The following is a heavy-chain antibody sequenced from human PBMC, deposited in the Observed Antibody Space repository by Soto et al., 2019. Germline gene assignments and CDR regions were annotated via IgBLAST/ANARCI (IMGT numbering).Heavy chain of an antibody. J-gene: IGHJ6*02. CDR2: IYPGDSDT. V-gene: IGHV5-51*01. CDR1: GYRFTSFW. CDR3: AREDHRYNWNYARYGMDV. Sequence: GESLKISCKGSGYRFTSFWIGWVRQMPGKGLEWMGIIYPGDSDTRYSPSFQGQVTISADKSISTAYLQWSSLKASDTAMYYCAREDHRYNWNYARYGMDVWGQGTTVTSP. D-gene: IGHD1-7*01.